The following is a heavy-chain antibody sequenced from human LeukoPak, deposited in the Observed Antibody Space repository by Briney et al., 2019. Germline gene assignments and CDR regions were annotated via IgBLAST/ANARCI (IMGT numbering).Heavy chain of an antibody. CDR1: GFTFSSYA. D-gene: IGHD6-13*01. CDR3: AKDRSSSSWYEGGYYFDY. CDR2: ISGSGGST. Sequence: QTGGSLRLSCAASGFTFSSYAMSWVRQAPGKGLEWVSAISGSGGSTYYADSVKGRFTISRDNSKNTLYLQMNSLRAEDTAVYYCAKDRSSSSWYEGGYYFDYWGQGPLVTVSS. V-gene: IGHV3-23*01. J-gene: IGHJ4*02.